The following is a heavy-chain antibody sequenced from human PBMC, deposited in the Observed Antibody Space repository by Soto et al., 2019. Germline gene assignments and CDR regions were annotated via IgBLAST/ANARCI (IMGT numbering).Heavy chain of an antibody. V-gene: IGHV5-10-1*03. D-gene: IGHD3-10*01. CDR3: ARRYGSQSPLDY. CDR1: GYTFASHW. CDR2: IDPTDSYI. J-gene: IGHJ4*02. Sequence: EVQLVQSGPEVKKPGDSLRISCKASGYTFASHWISWVRQMTGKGLEWMGRIDPTDSYINYSPSFQGHVTISADKSISTAYLQWSSLKASDTAMYYCARRYGSQSPLDYWGQGTLVTVSS.